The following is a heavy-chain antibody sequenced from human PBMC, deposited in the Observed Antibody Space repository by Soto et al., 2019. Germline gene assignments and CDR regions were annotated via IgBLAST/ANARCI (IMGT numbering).Heavy chain of an antibody. D-gene: IGHD4-17*01. CDR1: GGTFSSYA. CDR2: IIPIFGTA. CDR3: TRDYGDSRYNWFDP. V-gene: IGHV1-69*13. Sequence: SVKVSCKASGGTFSSYAISWVRQAPGQGLEWMGGIIPIFGTANYAQKFQGRVTITADESTSTAYMELSSLRSEDTAVYYCTRDYGDSRYNWFDPWGQGTLVTVSS. J-gene: IGHJ5*02.